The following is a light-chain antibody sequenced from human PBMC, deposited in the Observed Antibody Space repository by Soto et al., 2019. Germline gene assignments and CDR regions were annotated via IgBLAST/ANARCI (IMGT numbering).Light chain of an antibody. J-gene: IGLJ2*01. CDR1: SGSVSTTHS. CDR3: VLYMGSGIWV. CDR2: STN. V-gene: IGLV8-61*01. Sequence: QTVVTQEPSFSVSPGGTVTLTCGLSSGSVSTTHSPSWYQQTPGQAPRTLIYSTNTRSSGVPDRFSGSILGKKAALTITGAQADDESDYFCVLYMGSGIWVFGGGTQLTVL.